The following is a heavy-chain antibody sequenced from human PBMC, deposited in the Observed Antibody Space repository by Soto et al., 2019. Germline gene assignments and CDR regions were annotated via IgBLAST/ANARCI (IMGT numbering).Heavy chain of an antibody. CDR1: GFSLSTLGTC. D-gene: IGHD2-21*01. J-gene: IGHJ4*02. V-gene: IGHV2-70*01. Sequence: SGPTLVNPTQTLTLTCTFSGFSLSTLGTCMTRIRQPPGKALEWLALINWDNNEYYTTSLKTRLTISRDTSKNQVVLTMTNVDPVDTATYYCARIPHYSDSYYMDYWGQGTLVTVSS. CDR2: INWDNNE. CDR3: ARIPHYSDSYYMDY.